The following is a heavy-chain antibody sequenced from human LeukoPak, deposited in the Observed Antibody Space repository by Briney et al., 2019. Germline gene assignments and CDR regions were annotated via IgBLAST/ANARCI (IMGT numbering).Heavy chain of an antibody. CDR3: ARGISGFGELFDY. J-gene: IGHJ4*02. CDR1: GFTLGSYG. CDR2: IRSDGSNK. V-gene: IGHV3-30*02. Sequence: GGSLRLSCAASGFTLGSYGMHWVRQAPGKGLEWVTFIRSDGSNKYYADSVKGRFTISRDNSKNTLYLQMNSLRAEDTAVYYCARGISGFGELFDYWGRGTLVTVSS. D-gene: IGHD3-10*01.